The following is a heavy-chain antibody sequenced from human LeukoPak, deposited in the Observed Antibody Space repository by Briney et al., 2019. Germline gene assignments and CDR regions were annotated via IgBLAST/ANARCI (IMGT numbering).Heavy chain of an antibody. CDR3: ARDADCSSTSCYTDY. D-gene: IGHD2-2*02. Sequence: SETLSLTCTVSGGSISSSNYYWGWIRQPPGKGLEWIGSVYYSGSTYSNPSLRSRVTISVDRSKNQFSLKLSSVTAADTAVYYCARDADCSSTSCYTDYWGQGTLVTVSS. CDR1: GGSISSSNYY. V-gene: IGHV4-39*07. J-gene: IGHJ4*02. CDR2: VYYSGST.